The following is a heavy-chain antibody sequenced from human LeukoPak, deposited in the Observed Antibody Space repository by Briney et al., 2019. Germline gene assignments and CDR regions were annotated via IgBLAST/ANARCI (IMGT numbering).Heavy chain of an antibody. CDR2: VNADGGNT. V-gene: IGHV3-23*01. CDR3: TKRVKYGGTWDHFAD. J-gene: IGHJ4*02. Sequence: GGSLRLSCAAPGFTFDNYRMSWVRQAPGKGREWVSTVNADGGNTYYADSGKGRFTISRSNSKSTLILQMNSLRVEDTALYYCTKRVKYGGTWDHFADWGQGTLVTVSS. D-gene: IGHD1-26*01. CDR1: GFTFDNYR.